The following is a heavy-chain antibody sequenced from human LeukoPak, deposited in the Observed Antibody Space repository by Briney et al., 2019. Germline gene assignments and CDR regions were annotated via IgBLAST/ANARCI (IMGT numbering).Heavy chain of an antibody. CDR1: GGSISSYY. CDR3: ARGGYGDPYNWFDP. V-gene: IGHV4-4*07. Sequence: SETLSLTCTVSGGSISSYYWSWIRQPAGKGLEWIGRIHTSGSTNYNPSLKSRVTMSVDTSKNQFSLKLSSVTAADTAVYYCARGGYGDPYNWFDPWGQGTLVTVSS. D-gene: IGHD4-17*01. CDR2: IHTSGST. J-gene: IGHJ5*02.